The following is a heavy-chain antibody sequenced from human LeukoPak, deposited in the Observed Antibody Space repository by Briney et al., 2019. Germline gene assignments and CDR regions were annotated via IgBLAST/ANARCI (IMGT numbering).Heavy chain of an antibody. Sequence: PGGSLKLSCAASGFTFSGSAMHWVRQASGKGLEWVGRIRSKANSYATAYAASVKGRFTISRDDSKNTAYLQMNSLKTEDTAVYYCTRRGSLYAFDIWGQGTMVTVSS. CDR1: GFTFSGSA. J-gene: IGHJ3*02. CDR3: TRRGSLYAFDI. V-gene: IGHV3-73*01. CDR2: IRSKANSYAT. D-gene: IGHD3-16*01.